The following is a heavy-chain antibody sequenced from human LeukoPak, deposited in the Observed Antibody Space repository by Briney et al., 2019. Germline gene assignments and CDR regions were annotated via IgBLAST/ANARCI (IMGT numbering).Heavy chain of an antibody. D-gene: IGHD2-2*01. CDR2: IRYDGSNN. Sequence: PGGSLRLSCAASGFTFISYSLHWVRQAPGKGLERVAFIRYDGSNNYYADSVKGRFPISRDNSKNTLSLQMTSLRAEDTAVYYCAKGYCSSTSCYGFVNWGQGTLVTVSS. J-gene: IGHJ4*02. CDR1: GFTFISYS. V-gene: IGHV3-30*02. CDR3: AKGYCSSTSCYGFVN.